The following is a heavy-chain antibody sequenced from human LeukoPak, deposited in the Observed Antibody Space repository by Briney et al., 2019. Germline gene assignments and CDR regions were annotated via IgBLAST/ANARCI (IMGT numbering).Heavy chain of an antibody. CDR2: MSGSGDTT. CDR1: GFDFNDFA. Sequence: GGSLRLSCAASGFDFNDFAMTWVRQAPGKGLEWVSSMSGSGDTTEYAASVKGRFTISRDNAKKTLYLEMNSLRAEDTAVYYCASQRGPYSRPYWGQGTLVTVSS. D-gene: IGHD6-13*01. J-gene: IGHJ4*02. V-gene: IGHV3-23*01. CDR3: ASQRGPYSRPY.